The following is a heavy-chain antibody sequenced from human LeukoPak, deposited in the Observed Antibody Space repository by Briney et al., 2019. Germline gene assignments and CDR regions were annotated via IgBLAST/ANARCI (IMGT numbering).Heavy chain of an antibody. CDR1: GYTFTGYY. Sequence: ASVKVSCKASGYTFTGYYMHWVRQAPGQGLEWMGWINPNSGGTNYAQKFQGRVTMTRDTSISTAYMELSRLRSDDTAVYYCARFRGVVPTEAFDIWGQGTMVTVSS. J-gene: IGHJ3*02. CDR2: INPNSGGT. D-gene: IGHD2-2*01. V-gene: IGHV1-2*02. CDR3: ARFRGVVPTEAFDI.